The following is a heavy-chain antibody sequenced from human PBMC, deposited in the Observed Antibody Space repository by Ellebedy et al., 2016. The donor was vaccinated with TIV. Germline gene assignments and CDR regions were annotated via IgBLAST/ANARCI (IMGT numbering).Heavy chain of an antibody. CDR3: ARSKQLVRTCWFDP. D-gene: IGHD6-6*01. Sequence: MPSETLSLTCAVYGGSFRGYYWSWIRQPPGKGLEWIGEINHRGSTNYNPSLKGRVPISVATSKNQFSLKLSSVTAADPAVYYCARSKQLVRTCWFDPWGQGTLVTGSS. J-gene: IGHJ5*02. CDR1: GGSFRGYY. V-gene: IGHV4-34*01. CDR2: INHRGST.